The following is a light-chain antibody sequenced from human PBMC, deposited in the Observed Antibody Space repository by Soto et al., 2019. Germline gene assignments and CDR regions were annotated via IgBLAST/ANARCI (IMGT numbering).Light chain of an antibody. J-gene: IGLJ1*01. Sequence: QSVLTQPPSVSGALGQRVTISCTGSSSNLGADYDVHWYQLLPGTAPKLLIYGNINRPSGVPDRFSGSKSATSASLAITGLQAEDEADYYCQSYDSSLSAYVFGAGTKVTVL. CDR2: GNI. CDR3: QSYDSSLSAYV. CDR1: SSNLGADYD. V-gene: IGLV1-40*01.